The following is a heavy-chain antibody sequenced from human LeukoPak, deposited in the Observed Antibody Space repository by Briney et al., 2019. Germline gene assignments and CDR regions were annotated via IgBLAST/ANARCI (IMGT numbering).Heavy chain of an antibody. Sequence: GGSLRLSCAASGFTFSSYAMSWVRQAPGKGLEWVSAISGSGGSTYYADSVKGRFTISRDNSKNTLYLQMNSLRAEDTAVYYCAKDLGRTYYYDSSGYTDYWGQGTLVTVSS. V-gene: IGHV3-23*01. J-gene: IGHJ4*02. D-gene: IGHD3-22*01. CDR3: AKDLGRTYYYDSSGYTDY. CDR2: ISGSGGST. CDR1: GFTFSSYA.